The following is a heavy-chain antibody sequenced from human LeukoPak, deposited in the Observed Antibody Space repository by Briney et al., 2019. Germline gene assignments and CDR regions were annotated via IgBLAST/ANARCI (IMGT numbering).Heavy chain of an antibody. D-gene: IGHD5-18*01. CDR1: GFTFSSYG. CDR2: IWYDGSNK. J-gene: IGHJ4*01. Sequence: GGSLRLTCAASGFTFSSYGMHWVSHAPDKGLEWVAVIWYDGSNKYYADSVKGRFTISRDNSKNTLYLQMNSLRAEDTAVYYFAKVGGYSYGSIDYWGHGTLVTVSS. CDR3: AKVGGYSYGSIDY. V-gene: IGHV3-33*06.